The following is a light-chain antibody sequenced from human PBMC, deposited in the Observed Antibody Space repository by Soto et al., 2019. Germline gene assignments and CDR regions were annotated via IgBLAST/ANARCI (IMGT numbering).Light chain of an antibody. V-gene: IGLV2-23*01. CDR3: CSYAKGAPVV. CDR2: EGS. J-gene: IGLJ2*01. CDR1: SSDL. Sequence: QSALTQPASVSGSPGQSITISCTGTSSDLVSWYKQYPGKAPKLMIYEGSKRPSGVSNRFSGSKSGYTASLTISGLQAEDEADYYCCSYAKGAPVVFGGGTKVTVL.